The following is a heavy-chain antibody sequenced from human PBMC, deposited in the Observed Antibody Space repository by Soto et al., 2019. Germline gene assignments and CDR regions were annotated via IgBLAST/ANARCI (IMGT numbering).Heavy chain of an antibody. V-gene: IGHV3-23*01. Sequence: PGGSLRLSCAASGFTFSSYAMSWVRQAPGKGLEWVSAITGSGGYTYYADSVKGRFTISRDKSKNTVYLQMNSLRGEDTAMYYCAKDSHYYDSSGYYYEDWGQGTLVTVSS. CDR2: ITGSGGYT. CDR3: AKDSHYYDSSGYYYED. CDR1: GFTFSSYA. J-gene: IGHJ4*02. D-gene: IGHD3-22*01.